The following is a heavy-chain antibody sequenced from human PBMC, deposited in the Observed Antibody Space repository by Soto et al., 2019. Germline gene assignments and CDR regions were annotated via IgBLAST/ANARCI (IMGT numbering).Heavy chain of an antibody. Sequence: SETLSLTCTVSGASIRGNYWSWIRQPPGKGLEWIGYICDSGSTNYSPSLQSRVTMSVDRSKTQFSLALNSVTAAHTPVYFCATYSRGTGWYYVDYWGQGILVTVSS. J-gene: IGHJ4*02. CDR3: ATYSRGTGWYYVDY. V-gene: IGHV4-59*01. D-gene: IGHD6-19*01. CDR2: ICDSGST. CDR1: GASIRGNY.